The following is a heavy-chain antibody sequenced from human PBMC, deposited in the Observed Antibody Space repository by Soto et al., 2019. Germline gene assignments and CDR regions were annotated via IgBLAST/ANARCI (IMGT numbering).Heavy chain of an antibody. D-gene: IGHD5-12*01. CDR3: ATAEIVDAIFPF. CDR2: IYYSGTT. J-gene: IGHJ4*02. CDR1: GDSISSGGYY. V-gene: IGHV4-31*03. Sequence: QVQLQESGPGLVKPSQTLSLTCTVSGDSISSGGYYWIWIRQHPGKGLEWIGYIYYSGTTYYNPSLKSRVTISVDTSKNQFSLKLSSVTAADTAVYYCATAEIVDAIFPFWGQGTLVTVSS.